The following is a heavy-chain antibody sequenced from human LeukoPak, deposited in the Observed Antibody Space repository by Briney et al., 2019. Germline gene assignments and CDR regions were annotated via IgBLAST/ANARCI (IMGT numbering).Heavy chain of an antibody. CDR1: GGSISSYY. V-gene: IGHV4-59*12. D-gene: IGHD7-27*01. CDR2: IYYSGST. CDR3: ARGRWGSGAFDI. Sequence: PSETLSLTCTVSGGSISSYYWSWIRQPPGKGLEWIGYIYYSGSTNYNPSLKSRVTISVDTSKNQFSLKLSSVTAADTAVYYCARGRWGSGAFDIWGQGTMVTVSS. J-gene: IGHJ3*02.